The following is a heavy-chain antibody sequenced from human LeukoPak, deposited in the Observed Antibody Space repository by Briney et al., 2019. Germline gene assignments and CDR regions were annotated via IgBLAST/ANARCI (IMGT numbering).Heavy chain of an antibody. CDR2: XYSGGST. CDR3: ASQTTVKYYFDY. V-gene: IGHV3-53*01. Sequence: GGSLRLSCAASGFTXSXNYMXWVXXAPGKXXXXVSVXYSGGSTYYADSEKGRFTISRDNSKNTLYLQLNSLRGEDTAVYYCASQTTVKYYFDYWGQGTLVTVSS. D-gene: IGHD4-17*01. J-gene: IGHJ4*02. CDR1: GFTXSXNY.